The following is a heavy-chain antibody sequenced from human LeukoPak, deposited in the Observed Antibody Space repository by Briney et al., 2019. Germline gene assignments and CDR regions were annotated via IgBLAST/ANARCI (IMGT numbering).Heavy chain of an antibody. Sequence: SVKVSCKASGGTFSSYAISWVRQAPGQGLEWMGGIIPIFGTANYAQKFQGRVTITADESTSTAYMELSSLRSEDTAVYYCARENPDDFWSGYDVNAFDIWGQGTMVTVSS. CDR3: ARENPDDFWSGYDVNAFDI. CDR1: GGTFSSYA. V-gene: IGHV1-69*13. D-gene: IGHD3-3*01. J-gene: IGHJ3*02. CDR2: IIPIFGTA.